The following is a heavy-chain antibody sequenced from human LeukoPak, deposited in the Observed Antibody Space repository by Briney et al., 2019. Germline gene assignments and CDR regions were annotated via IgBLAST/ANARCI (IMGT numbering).Heavy chain of an antibody. D-gene: IGHD3-9*01. CDR2: IIPIFGTA. CDR3: AREQILTGYYSYYGMDV. Sequence: ASVKVSCKASGGTFSSYAISWVRQAPGQGLEWMGGIIPIFGTANYAQKFQGRVTITADKSTSTAYMGLSSLRSEDTAVYYCAREQILTGYYSYYGMDVWGKGTTVTVSS. CDR1: GGTFSSYA. V-gene: IGHV1-69*06. J-gene: IGHJ6*04.